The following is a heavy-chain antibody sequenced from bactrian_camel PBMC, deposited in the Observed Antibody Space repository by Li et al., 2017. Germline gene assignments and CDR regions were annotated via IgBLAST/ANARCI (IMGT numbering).Heavy chain of an antibody. D-gene: IGHD7*01. CDR3: TTFSSSAWRH. CDR1: GFWFSSHA. V-gene: IGHV3S31*01. Sequence: VQLAESGGGFVQPGGSRRLSCKASGFWFSSHAMTWVRQAPGKGLEWVSGINSGGESTYYADSVKGRFTISRDNAKNTLFLQMNSLRSEDTALYYCTTFSSSAWRHWGQGTQVTVS. CDR2: INSGGEST. J-gene: IGHJ4*01.